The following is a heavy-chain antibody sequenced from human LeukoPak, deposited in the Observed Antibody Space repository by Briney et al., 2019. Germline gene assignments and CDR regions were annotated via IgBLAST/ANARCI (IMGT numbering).Heavy chain of an antibody. Sequence: PGGSLRLSCAASGFTFSSYGMHWVRQAPGKGLEWVAFIRYDGSSKYYADSVKGRFTISRDNSKNTLYLQMNSLRAEDTAVYYCAKDRTEWELFNWGQGTLVTVSS. D-gene: IGHD3-10*01. J-gene: IGHJ4*02. CDR3: AKDRTEWELFN. CDR1: GFTFSSYG. CDR2: IRYDGSSK. V-gene: IGHV3-30*02.